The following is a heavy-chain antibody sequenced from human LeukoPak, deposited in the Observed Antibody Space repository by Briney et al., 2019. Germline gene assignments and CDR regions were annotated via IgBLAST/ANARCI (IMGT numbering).Heavy chain of an antibody. D-gene: IGHD3-22*01. J-gene: IGHJ4*02. Sequence: ASVKVSCKASGYTFTGYYMHWVRQAPDQGLEWLGWINPNSGGTNYAQRFQGRVTMTRDTSISTAYMELSRLRSDDTAVYYCARGSYYDSSGYSDYWGQGTLVTVSS. V-gene: IGHV1-2*02. CDR3: ARGSYYDSSGYSDY. CDR2: INPNSGGT. CDR1: GYTFTGYY.